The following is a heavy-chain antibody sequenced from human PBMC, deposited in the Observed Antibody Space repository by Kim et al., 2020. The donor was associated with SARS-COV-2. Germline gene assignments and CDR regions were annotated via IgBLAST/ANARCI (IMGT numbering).Heavy chain of an antibody. CDR1: GFTFSSYA. V-gene: IGHV3-23*01. Sequence: GGSLRLSCAASGFTFSSYAMSWVRQAPGKGLEWVSAISGSGGSTYYADSVKGRFTISRDNSKNTLYLQKNSLRAEDTAVYYCAKMGYSYGYSYYWGQGTLVTVSS. CDR3: AKMGYSYGYSYY. CDR2: ISGSGGST. J-gene: IGHJ4*02. D-gene: IGHD5-18*01.